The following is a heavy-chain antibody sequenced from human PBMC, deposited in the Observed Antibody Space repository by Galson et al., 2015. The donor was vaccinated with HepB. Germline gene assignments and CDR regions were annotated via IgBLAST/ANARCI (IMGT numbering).Heavy chain of an antibody. CDR3: ARDPRIAAPGVFDY. CDR1: G. CDR2: IWYDGSNR. V-gene: IGHV3-33*01. D-gene: IGHD6-13*01. Sequence: GIHWVRQAPGKGLEWVAVIWYDGSNRNYADSVKGRFTISRDNSKNTLYLQMNSLRAEDTAVYYCARDPRIAAPGVFDYWGQGTLVTVSS. J-gene: IGHJ4*02.